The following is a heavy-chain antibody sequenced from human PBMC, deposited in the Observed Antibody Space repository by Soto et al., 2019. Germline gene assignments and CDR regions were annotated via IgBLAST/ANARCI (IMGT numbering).Heavy chain of an antibody. V-gene: IGHV1-2*04. J-gene: IGHJ5*02. Sequence: EASVKVSCKASGYTFTGYYMHWVRQAPGQGLEWMGWINPNSGGTNYAQKFQGWVTMTRDTSISTAYMELSRLRSDDTAVYYCASGYSYGGGRWFDPWGQGTLVTVSS. CDR1: GYTFTGYY. CDR2: INPNSGGT. D-gene: IGHD5-18*01. CDR3: ASGYSYGGGRWFDP.